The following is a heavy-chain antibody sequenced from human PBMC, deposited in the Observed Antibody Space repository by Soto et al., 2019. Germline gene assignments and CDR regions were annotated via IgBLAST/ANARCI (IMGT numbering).Heavy chain of an antibody. CDR2: IKRDGSEE. D-gene: IGHD2-15*01. V-gene: IGHV3-7*03. J-gene: IGHJ4*02. CDR3: TRGYCPGGSCYYEYFFDS. Sequence: PGGSLRLSCAASGFTFSDHWMSWVRQAPGKGLEFVANIKRDGSEEFHVDSVEGRFTISRDNAKNALYLQMSSLRVEDTAVYYCTRGYCPGGSCYYEYFFDSWGQGTLVTVSS. CDR1: GFTFSDHW.